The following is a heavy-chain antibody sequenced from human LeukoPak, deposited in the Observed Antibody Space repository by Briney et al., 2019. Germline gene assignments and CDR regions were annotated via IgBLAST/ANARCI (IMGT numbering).Heavy chain of an antibody. CDR1: GGSFSGYY. Sequence: SETLSLTCAVYGGSFSGYYWSWIRQPPVKGLEWIGEINHSGSTNYNPSLKSRVTISVDTPKNQFSLKLSSVTAADTAVYYCARGRGSPAASSGWYNYWGQGTLVTVSS. CDR2: INHSGST. J-gene: IGHJ4*02. CDR3: ARGRGSPAASSGWYNY. D-gene: IGHD6-19*01. V-gene: IGHV4-34*01.